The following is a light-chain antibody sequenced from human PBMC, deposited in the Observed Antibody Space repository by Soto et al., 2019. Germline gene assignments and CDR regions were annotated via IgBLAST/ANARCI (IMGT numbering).Light chain of an antibody. CDR1: QSISSF. J-gene: IGKJ2*01. CDR2: AAS. V-gene: IGKV1-39*01. CDR3: QQTYSMPVN. Sequence: DVQMTQSPSSLFASVGDRVTITCRASQSISSFLNWYLQRPGTAPKLLIYAASNLESGVPSRFSGRGSATDFTLTISSLQPEDFATYFCQQTYSMPVNFGQGTKLEMK.